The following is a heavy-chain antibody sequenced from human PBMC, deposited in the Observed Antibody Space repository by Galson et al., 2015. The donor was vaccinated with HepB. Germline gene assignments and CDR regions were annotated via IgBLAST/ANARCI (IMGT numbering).Heavy chain of an antibody. D-gene: IGHD4/OR15-4a*01. Sequence: CAISGDSVSRNTAGWNWIRQSPSRGLEWLGRTYYRSKWFNDYALSVKSRIIINSDTSMNQFSLHLISVTPEDTAVYYCAGDGANYLYFHHWGRGTLVTVSS. CDR2: TYYRSKWFN. CDR1: GDSVSRNTAG. J-gene: IGHJ1*01. CDR3: AGDGANYLYFHH. V-gene: IGHV6-1*01.